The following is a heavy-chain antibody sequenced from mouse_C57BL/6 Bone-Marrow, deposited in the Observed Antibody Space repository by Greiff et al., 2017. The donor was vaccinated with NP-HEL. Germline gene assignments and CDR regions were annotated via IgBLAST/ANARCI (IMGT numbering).Heavy chain of an antibody. CDR3: ARRYYYGSSYEGFAY. Sequence: QVQLQQPGAELVMPGASVKLSCKASGYTFTSYWMHWVKQRPGQGLEWIGEIDPSDSYTNYNQKFKGKSTLTVDKSSSTAYMQLSSLTSEDSAVYYCARRYYYGSSYEGFAYWGQGTLVTVSA. V-gene: IGHV1-69*01. CDR1: GYTFTSYW. D-gene: IGHD1-1*01. J-gene: IGHJ3*01. CDR2: IDPSDSYT.